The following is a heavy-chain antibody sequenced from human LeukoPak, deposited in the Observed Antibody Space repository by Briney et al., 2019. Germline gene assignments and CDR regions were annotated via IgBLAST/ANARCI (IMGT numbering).Heavy chain of an antibody. D-gene: IGHD1-7*01. J-gene: IGHJ3*02. CDR2: SRNKANRHTT. V-gene: IGHV3-72*01. CDR1: GFTSSDHY. Sequence: GGSLRLSCAVSGFTSSDHYMDWVRQAPGKGLEWVGRSRNKANRHTTEYAASLKDRFSISRDDSKNSLYLQMNNLKTEDTAVYYCTRYELATDAFDIWGQGTIVTVSS. CDR3: TRYELATDAFDI.